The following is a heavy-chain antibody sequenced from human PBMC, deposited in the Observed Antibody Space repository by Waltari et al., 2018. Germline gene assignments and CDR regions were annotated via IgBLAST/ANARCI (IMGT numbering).Heavy chain of an antibody. V-gene: IGHV4-39*07. CDR3: AREDSESSTFDS. Sequence: QLQLKESGPRLVKSSETLSLTCTISGGSISTSTHYWAWIRQTPGKGPEWIGSVSYNWNAYYNPSLESRVTISLDSSKNQFSLRLTSVTAEDTAIYYCAREDSESSTFDSWGQGTLVTASS. D-gene: IGHD6-6*01. J-gene: IGHJ4*02. CDR2: VSYNWNA. CDR1: GGSISTSTHY.